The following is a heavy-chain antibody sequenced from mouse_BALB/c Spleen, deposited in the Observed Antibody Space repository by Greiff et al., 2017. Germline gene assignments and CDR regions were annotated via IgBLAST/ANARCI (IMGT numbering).Heavy chain of an antibody. J-gene: IGHJ4*01. D-gene: IGHD1-2*01. Sequence: EVKLMESGGDLVKPGGSLKLSCAASGFTFSSYGMSWVRQTPDKRLEWVATISSGGSYTYYPDSVKGRFTISRDNAKNTLYLQMSSLKSEDTAMYYCARLGLRLRAMDYWGQGTSVTVSS. V-gene: IGHV5-6*01. CDR1: GFTFSSYG. CDR2: ISSGGSYT. CDR3: ARLGLRLRAMDY.